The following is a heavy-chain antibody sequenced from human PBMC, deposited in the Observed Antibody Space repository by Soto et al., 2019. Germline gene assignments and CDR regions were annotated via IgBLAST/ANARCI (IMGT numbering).Heavy chain of an antibody. J-gene: IGHJ6*02. Sequence: QVQLQESGPGLVKPSETLSLTCTVSGGSISSYYWSWIRQPPGKGLEWIGYIYYSGSTNYNPSLKSRVTISVDTSKNQFSLKLRSVTAADTAVYYCARHVPYCSDTSHCAYGMDVWGQGTTVTVSS. D-gene: IGHD2-2*01. CDR1: GGSISSYY. CDR3: ARHVPYCSDTSHCAYGMDV. CDR2: IYYSGST. V-gene: IGHV4-59*08.